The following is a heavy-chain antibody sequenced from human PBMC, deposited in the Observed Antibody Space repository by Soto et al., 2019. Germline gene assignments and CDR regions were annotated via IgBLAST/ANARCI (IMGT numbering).Heavy chain of an antibody. CDR2: RSYSGST. CDR1: GGSISSGDYY. D-gene: IGHD2-21*02. CDR3: AREGSLAYCGGDCLYNWFDP. J-gene: IGHJ5*02. Sequence: QVQLQESGPGLVKPSQTLSLTCTVSGGSISSGDYYWSWVRQHPGKGLEWIGYRSYSGSTYYNPSLKSRVTIVVDTSRNQFSLRLSSVTAADTAVYYCAREGSLAYCGGDCLYNWFDPWGQGTLVTVSS. V-gene: IGHV4-31*03.